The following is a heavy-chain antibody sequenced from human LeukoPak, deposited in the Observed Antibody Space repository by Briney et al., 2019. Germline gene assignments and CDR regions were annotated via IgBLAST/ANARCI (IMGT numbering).Heavy chain of an antibody. CDR2: FDPEDGET. CDR3: ATAQPSPGYSSSWYEANY. Sequence: GASVKVSCKVSGYTLTELSMHWVRQAPGKGLEWMGGFDPEDGETIYAQKFQGRVTMTEDTSTDTAYMELSGLRSEDTAVYYCATAQPSPGYSSSWYEANYWGQGTLVTVSS. V-gene: IGHV1-24*01. D-gene: IGHD6-13*01. J-gene: IGHJ4*02. CDR1: GYTLTELS.